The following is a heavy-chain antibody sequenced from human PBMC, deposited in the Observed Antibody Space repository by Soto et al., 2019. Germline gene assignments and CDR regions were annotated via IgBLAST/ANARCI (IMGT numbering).Heavy chain of an antibody. Sequence: GGSLRLSCAASGFTFSSYAMSWVRQAPGKGLEWVSAISGSGGSTYYADSVKGRFTISRDNSKNTLYLQMNSLRTEDTAVYYCAKALVSGYDSYYYYYGMDVWGQGTTVTVSS. V-gene: IGHV3-23*01. D-gene: IGHD5-12*01. CDR1: GFTFSSYA. CDR3: AKALVSGYDSYYYYYGMDV. CDR2: ISGSGGST. J-gene: IGHJ6*02.